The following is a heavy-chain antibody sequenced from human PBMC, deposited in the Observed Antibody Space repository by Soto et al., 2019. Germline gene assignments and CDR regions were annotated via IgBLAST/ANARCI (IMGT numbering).Heavy chain of an antibody. V-gene: IGHV3-21*01. Sequence: EVQLVESGGGLVKPGGSLRLSCAASGFTFSSYSMNWVRQAPGKGLEWVSSISSSSSYIYYADSVKGRFTISRDNAKNSLYLQMNRLRAEDTAVYYCARDFSVGDPSMFFGMDVWGQGTTVTVSS. D-gene: IGHD3-10*02. CDR3: ARDFSVGDPSMFFGMDV. CDR1: GFTFSSYS. J-gene: IGHJ6*02. CDR2: ISSSSSYI.